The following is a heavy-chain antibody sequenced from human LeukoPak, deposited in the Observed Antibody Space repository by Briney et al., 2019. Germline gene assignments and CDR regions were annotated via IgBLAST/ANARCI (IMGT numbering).Heavy chain of an antibody. V-gene: IGHV3-23*01. CDR2: ISDSGGST. CDR1: EFTFSSYA. Sequence: GGSLRLSCAASEFTFSSYAMSWVSQAPGKRLEWVSAISDSGGSTYYADSVKGRFTVSRDNSKNTMYLQMNSLRAEDTAVYYCAKDRRACSSSSCYYRFDYWGQGTLVTVSS. CDR3: AKDRRACSSSSCYYRFDY. D-gene: IGHD2-2*01. J-gene: IGHJ4*02.